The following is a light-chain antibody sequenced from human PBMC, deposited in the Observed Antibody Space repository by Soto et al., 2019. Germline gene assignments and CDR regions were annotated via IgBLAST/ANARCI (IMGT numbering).Light chain of an antibody. Sequence: DIQMTQSPSSMSASVGDRVTITCRASQSISSYLNWYQQKPGKAPNLLIYAASSLRSGVPYRFSGSGSGTDFTLTITNLQPEEFATYYCQQSYSPRRTFRQGTKVEIK. CDR3: QQSYSPRRT. CDR1: QSISSY. CDR2: AAS. V-gene: IGKV1-39*01. J-gene: IGKJ1*01.